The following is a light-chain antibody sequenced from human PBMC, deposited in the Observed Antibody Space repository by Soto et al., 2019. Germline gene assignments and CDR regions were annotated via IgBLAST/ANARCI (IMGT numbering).Light chain of an antibody. J-gene: IGKJ4*01. V-gene: IGKV3D-20*02. CDR1: QSVSSSY. Sequence: EIVLTQSPGTLSLSPGERATLSCRASQSVSSSYLAWYQQEPGQAPRLLIYGASSRATGTPDRFSGSGSGTDFTLTISSLEPEDFAVYYCQQRSNWPPSFGGGTKVDIK. CDR3: QQRSNWPPS. CDR2: GAS.